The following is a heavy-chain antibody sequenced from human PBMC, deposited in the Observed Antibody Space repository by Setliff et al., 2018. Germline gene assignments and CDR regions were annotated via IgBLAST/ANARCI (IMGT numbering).Heavy chain of an antibody. J-gene: IGHJ6*03. V-gene: IGHV1-69*05. CDR3: VREGVDSRSSTDYRYYMDV. D-gene: IGHD3-22*01. CDR1: GGTFSSYG. Sequence: SVKVSCKASGGTFSSYGISWVRQAPGQGLEWMGGTIPIFGTTDYAQKFQGRVTIITDESTSTAFMQLSSLRSEDTAVYYCVREGVDSRSSTDYRYYMDVWGKGTTVTSP. CDR2: TIPIFGTT.